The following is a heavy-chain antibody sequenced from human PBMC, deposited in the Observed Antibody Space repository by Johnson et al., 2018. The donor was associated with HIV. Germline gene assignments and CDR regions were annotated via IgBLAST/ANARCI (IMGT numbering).Heavy chain of an antibody. CDR3: AKEKKTMVQGLGAFDI. Sequence: VQLVESGGGVVQPGRSLRLSCAASGFTFDDYAMHWVRQAPGKGLEWVSGLSWNSCSIGYADSVKGRFTISRDNAKNSLYLQMNSLRAEDTALYYCAKEKKTMVQGLGAFDIWGQGTMVTVSS. CDR1: GFTFDDYA. J-gene: IGHJ3*02. V-gene: IGHV3-9*01. CDR2: LSWNSCSI. D-gene: IGHD3-10*01.